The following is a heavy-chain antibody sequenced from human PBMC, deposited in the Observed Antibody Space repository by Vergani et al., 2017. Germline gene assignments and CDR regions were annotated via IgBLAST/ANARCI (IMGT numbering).Heavy chain of an antibody. J-gene: IGHJ5*02. CDR3: AGDPEDIVVAPGGFDP. CDR2: ISSSSSTI. CDR1: GFTFSSYS. V-gene: IGHV3-48*04. D-gene: IGHD2-15*01. Sequence: EVQLVESGGGLVQPGGSLRLSCAASGFTFSSYSMNWVRQAPGKGLEWVSYISSSSSTIYYAESVKGRFTISRDNAKNSLYLQMNSLRAEDTAVYYCAGDPEDIVVAPGGFDPWGQGTLVTVSS.